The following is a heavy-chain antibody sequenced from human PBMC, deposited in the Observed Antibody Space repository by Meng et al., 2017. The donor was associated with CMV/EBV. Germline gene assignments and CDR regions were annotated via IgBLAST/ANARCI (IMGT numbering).Heavy chain of an antibody. V-gene: IGHV3-53*01. CDR3: ARPIPAERITIFGVALSGMDV. Sequence: GGSLRLSCAASGFTVSSNYTSWVRQAPGKGLEWVSVIYSGGSTYYADSVKGRFTISRDNSKNTLYLQMNSLRAEDTAVYYCARPIPAERITIFGVALSGMDVWGQGTTVTVSS. CDR1: GFTVSSNY. D-gene: IGHD3-3*01. CDR2: IYSGGST. J-gene: IGHJ6*02.